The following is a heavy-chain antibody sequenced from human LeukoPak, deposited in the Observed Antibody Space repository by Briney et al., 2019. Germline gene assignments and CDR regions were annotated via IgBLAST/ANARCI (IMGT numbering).Heavy chain of an antibody. V-gene: IGHV3-21*01. CDR1: GFTFSSYS. Sequence: SGGSLRLSCAASGFTFSSYSMNWVRQAPGKGLEWVSSISSSSSYIYYADSVKGRFTISRDNAKNSLYLQMNSLRAEDTAVYYCATYSSLNRREFQYWGQGTLLTVSS. D-gene: IGHD3-22*01. CDR2: ISSSSSYI. J-gene: IGHJ1*01. CDR3: ATYSSLNRREFQY.